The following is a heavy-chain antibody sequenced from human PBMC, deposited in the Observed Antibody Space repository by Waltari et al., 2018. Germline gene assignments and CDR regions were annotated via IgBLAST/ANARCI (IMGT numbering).Heavy chain of an antibody. CDR2: IRSKPNNYAT. D-gene: IGHD3-10*01. CDR1: AFTFSGST. V-gene: IGHV3-73*01. CDR3: ARHLYGIDYLELDT. Sequence: EVQVVESGGGLVQPGGSLKLSCAPSAFTFSGSTIPWVRQTSGKGLEWIGRIRSKPNNYATRYTASVEGRFTISRDNSINTVFLQINSLTAEDTAIYYCARHLYGIDYLELDTWGRGTLVAVSS. J-gene: IGHJ1*01.